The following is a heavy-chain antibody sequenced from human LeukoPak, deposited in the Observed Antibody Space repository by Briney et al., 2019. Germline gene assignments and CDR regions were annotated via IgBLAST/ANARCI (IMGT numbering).Heavy chain of an antibody. CDR1: GFRFNAFA. CDR3: AKGLYGLGILTYGGFDI. Sequence: GRSLRLSCAASGFRFNAFAIHWVREAPGKGLEWVSGVGWDGTSVAYADSVKGRFTISRDNAQNSVYLQMNSLRIEDTALYYCAKGLYGLGILTYGGFDIWGQGTMVTVSS. J-gene: IGHJ3*02. CDR2: VGWDGTSV. D-gene: IGHD3-10*01. V-gene: IGHV3-9*01.